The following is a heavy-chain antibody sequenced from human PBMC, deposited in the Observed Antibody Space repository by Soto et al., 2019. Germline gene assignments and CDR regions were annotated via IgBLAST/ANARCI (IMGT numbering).Heavy chain of an antibody. V-gene: IGHV3-30*18. D-gene: IGHD3-22*01. J-gene: IGHJ4*02. CDR1: GFTFSSYG. CDR3: AKLGAYDSGGWG. CDR2: ISYDGSNK. Sequence: QVQLVESGGGVVQPGRSLRLSCAASGFTFSSYGMHWVRQAPGKGLEWVAVISYDGSNKYYADSVKGRFTISRDNSKNTLYLQMNSLRAEDTAVYYCAKLGAYDSGGWGWGQGTLVTVSS.